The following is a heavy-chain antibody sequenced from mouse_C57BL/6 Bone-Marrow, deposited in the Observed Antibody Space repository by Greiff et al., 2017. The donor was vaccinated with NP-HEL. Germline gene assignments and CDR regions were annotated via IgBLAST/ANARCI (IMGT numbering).Heavy chain of an antibody. D-gene: IGHD2-12*01. Sequence: QVQLQQPGAELVKPGASVKMSCKASGYTFTSYWITCVKQRPGQGLEWIGDIYPGSGSTNYNEKFKSKATLTVDTSSSTAYMQLSSLTSEDSAVYYCASNTSQLRYFDVWGTGTTVTVSS. CDR1: GYTFTSYW. CDR3: ASNTSQLRYFDV. CDR2: IYPGSGST. V-gene: IGHV1-55*01. J-gene: IGHJ1*03.